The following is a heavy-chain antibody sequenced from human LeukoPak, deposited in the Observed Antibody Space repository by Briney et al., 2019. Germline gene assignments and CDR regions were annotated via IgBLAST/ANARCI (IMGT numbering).Heavy chain of an antibody. Sequence: SETLSLTRAVYGGSFSGYYWSWIRQPPGKGLEWIGEINHSGSTNYNPSLKSRVTISVDTSKNQFSLKLSSVTAADTAVYYCASTYSYGFLGGYYYMDVWGKGTTVTVSS. J-gene: IGHJ6*03. CDR2: INHSGST. V-gene: IGHV4-34*01. CDR1: GGSFSGYY. D-gene: IGHD5-18*01. CDR3: ASTYSYGFLGGYYYMDV.